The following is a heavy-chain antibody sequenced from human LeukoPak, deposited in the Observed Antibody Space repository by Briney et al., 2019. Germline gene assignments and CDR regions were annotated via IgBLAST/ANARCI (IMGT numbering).Heavy chain of an antibody. CDR2: IYYSGST. J-gene: IGHJ4*02. V-gene: IGHV4-39*07. D-gene: IGHD6-6*01. CDR1: GGSISSSSYY. Sequence: SETLSLTCTVSGGSISSSSYYWGWIRQPPGKGLEWIGSIYYSGSTYYNPSLKSRVTISVDTSKNQFSLKLSSVTAADTAVYYCARAHYSSSFDYWGRGTLVTVSS. CDR3: ARAHYSSSFDY.